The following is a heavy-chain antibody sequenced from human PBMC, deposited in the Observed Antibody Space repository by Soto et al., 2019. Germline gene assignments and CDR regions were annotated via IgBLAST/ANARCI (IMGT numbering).Heavy chain of an antibody. J-gene: IGHJ4*02. CDR2: ISSSSSTI. D-gene: IGHD6-19*01. Sequence: EVPLVESGGGLVQPGGSLRLSCAASGFTFSSYNMNWVRQAPGKGLEWVSYISSSSSTIYYADSVKGRFTISRDNAQTPLYLQMNSLRDEEPAVYYCARVTGGYYYFDYWGQGTLVTVSS. CDR3: ARVTGGYYYFDY. V-gene: IGHV3-48*02. CDR1: GFTFSSYN.